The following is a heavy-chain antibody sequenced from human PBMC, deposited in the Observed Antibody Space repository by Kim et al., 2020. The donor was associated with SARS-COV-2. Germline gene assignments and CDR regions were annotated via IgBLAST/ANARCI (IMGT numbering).Heavy chain of an antibody. D-gene: IGHD6-13*01. V-gene: IGHV3-23*01. Sequence: GGSLRLSCAASGFTFSSYAMSWVRQAPGKGLEWVSAISGSGGSTYYADSVKGRFTISRDNSKNTLYLQMNSLRAEDTAVYYCAKGGGWAYSSSWYYFDYWGQGTLVTVSS. CDR2: ISGSGGST. CDR3: AKGGGWAYSSSWYYFDY. CDR1: GFTFSSYA. J-gene: IGHJ4*02.